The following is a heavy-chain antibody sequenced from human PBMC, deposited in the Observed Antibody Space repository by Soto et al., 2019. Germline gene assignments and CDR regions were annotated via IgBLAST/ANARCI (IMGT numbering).Heavy chain of an antibody. J-gene: IGHJ6*02. D-gene: IGHD3-3*01. V-gene: IGHV1-69*01. Sequence: QVQVVQSGAEVKKPGSSVKVSCKASGGTFSSYAISWVRQAPGQGLEWMGGIIPIFGTANYAQKFQGRVTITADESTSTAYMELSSLRSEDSAVYYCARGSIFGVVISYYGMDVWGQGTTVTVSS. CDR3: ARGSIFGVVISYYGMDV. CDR2: IIPIFGTA. CDR1: GGTFSSYA.